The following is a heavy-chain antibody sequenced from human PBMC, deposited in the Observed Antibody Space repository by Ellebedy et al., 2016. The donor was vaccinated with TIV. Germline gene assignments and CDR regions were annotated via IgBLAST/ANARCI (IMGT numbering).Heavy chain of an antibody. J-gene: IGHJ2*01. CDR2: IYNNGNT. Sequence: GGSLRLSXAASGFTVSSNYMSWVRQAPGKGLEWVSVIYNNGNTYYADSVKGRFTISRGNSKDTVFLQINSLRGEDTAVYYCARGTNYGDYRYWYFDLWGRGTLVTVSS. V-gene: IGHV3-53*01. D-gene: IGHD4-17*01. CDR1: GFTVSSNY. CDR3: ARGTNYGDYRYWYFDL.